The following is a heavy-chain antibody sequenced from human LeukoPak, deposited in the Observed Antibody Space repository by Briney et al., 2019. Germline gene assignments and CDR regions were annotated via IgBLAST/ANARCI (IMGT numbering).Heavy chain of an antibody. V-gene: IGHV3-7*01. CDR3: ARPALVGEIFEF. Sequence: TGGALRLSCAASGFTFNDYWMSWGRQAPGEGLEWVADIKQDGNDQKYVDSVKGRFTISRDNTKNSLYLQMNSLRAEDTAVYYCARPALVGEIFEFWGQGTLVTASS. D-gene: IGHD1-26*01. CDR1: GFTFNDYW. CDR2: IKQDGNDQ. J-gene: IGHJ4*02.